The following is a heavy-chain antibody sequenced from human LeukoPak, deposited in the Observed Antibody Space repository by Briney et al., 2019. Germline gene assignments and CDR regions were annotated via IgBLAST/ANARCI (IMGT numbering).Heavy chain of an antibody. V-gene: IGHV1-69*13. CDR2: IIPIFGTA. Sequence: SVTVSCTASGGTFSSYAISWVRQAPGQGLEWMGGIIPIFGTANYAQKFQGRVTITADESTSTAYMELSSLRSEDTAVYYCARVDTAWYQPFDYWGQGTLVTVSS. CDR3: ARVDTAWYQPFDY. D-gene: IGHD5-18*01. CDR1: GGTFSSYA. J-gene: IGHJ4*02.